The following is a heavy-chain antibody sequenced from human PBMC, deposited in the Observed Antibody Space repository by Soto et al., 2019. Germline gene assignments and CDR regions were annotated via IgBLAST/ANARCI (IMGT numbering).Heavy chain of an antibody. V-gene: IGHV3-74*01. D-gene: IGHD4-17*01. Sequence: DVQLVESGGCLVQPGGSLRVSCAASGFTFRSHRIHWVRQAPGKGLEWVSRIDTDGGGTSYADSVKGRFTISTDNAENKVYLQMNGLRVEDTAVYYCATVFDVWGQGTLVTVSS. CDR2: IDTDGGGT. CDR1: GFTFRSHR. J-gene: IGHJ4*02. CDR3: ATVFDV.